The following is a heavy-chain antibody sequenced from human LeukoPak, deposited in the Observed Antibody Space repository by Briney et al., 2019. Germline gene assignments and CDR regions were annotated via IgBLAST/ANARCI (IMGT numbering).Heavy chain of an antibody. J-gene: IGHJ4*02. CDR2: IHHSGST. V-gene: IGHV4-38-2*02. D-gene: IGHD3-16*02. CDR3: ARVFVAEDY. Sequence: PSETLSLTCTVSGYSISSGYYWGWIRQPPGKGLEWIGSIHHSGSTYYNPSLKSRVTISVDTSKNQFSLKLSSVTAADTAVYYCARVFVAEDYWGQGTLVTVSS. CDR1: GYSISSGYY.